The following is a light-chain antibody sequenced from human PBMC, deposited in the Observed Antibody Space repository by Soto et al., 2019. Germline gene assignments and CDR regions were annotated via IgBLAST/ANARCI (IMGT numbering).Light chain of an antibody. Sequence: QSALTQPRSVSGSPGQSVTISSTGTSSDVGGYNYVSWYQQHPGKAPKVIIYDVSKRPSGVPDCFSGSKSDNTASLTISGLQAEDEADYYCCSYAGSNTLVFGGGTKVTVL. CDR3: CSYAGSNTLV. CDR2: DVS. V-gene: IGLV2-11*01. CDR1: SSDVGGYNY. J-gene: IGLJ2*01.